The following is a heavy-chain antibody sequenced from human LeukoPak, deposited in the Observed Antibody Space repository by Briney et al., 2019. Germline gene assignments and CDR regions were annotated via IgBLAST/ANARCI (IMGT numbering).Heavy chain of an antibody. Sequence: SETLSLTCAVYGESFSGYYWSWIRQPPGKGLERIGEINHSGSTNYNPSLKSRVTIPVDTSKNQFSLKLSSVTAADTAVYYCARVAGQQWVVRPFDYWGQGTLVTVSS. CDR1: GESFSGYY. V-gene: IGHV4-34*01. D-gene: IGHD6-19*01. J-gene: IGHJ4*02. CDR2: INHSGST. CDR3: ARVAGQQWVVRPFDY.